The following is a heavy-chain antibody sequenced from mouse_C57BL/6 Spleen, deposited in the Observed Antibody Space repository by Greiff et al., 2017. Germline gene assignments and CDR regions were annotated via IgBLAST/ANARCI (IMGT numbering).Heavy chain of an antibody. CDR3: ARSAVVAPYAMDY. CDR2: IDPSDSYT. CDR1: GYTFTSYW. J-gene: IGHJ4*01. D-gene: IGHD1-1*01. Sequence: QVQLQQPGAELVRPGTSVKLSCKASGYTFTSYWMHWVKQRPGQGLEWIGVIDPSDSYTNYNQKFKGKATLTVDTSSSTAYMQLSSLTSEDSAVYDCARSAVVAPYAMDYWGQGTSVTVSS. V-gene: IGHV1-59*01.